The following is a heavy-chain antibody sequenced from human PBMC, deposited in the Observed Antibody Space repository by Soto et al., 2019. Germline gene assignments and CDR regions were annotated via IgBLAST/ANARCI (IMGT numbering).Heavy chain of an antibody. D-gene: IGHD2-15*01. Sequence: LRLSCTASGFTFGDYAMSWFRQAPGKGLEWVGFIRSKAYGGTTEYAASVKGRFTISRDDSKSIAYLQMNSLKTEDTAVYYCTRDLVVVAATGLHYYYGMDVWGQGTTVTVSS. CDR3: TRDLVVVAATGLHYYYGMDV. CDR1: GFTFGDYA. CDR2: IRSKAYGGTT. J-gene: IGHJ6*02. V-gene: IGHV3-49*03.